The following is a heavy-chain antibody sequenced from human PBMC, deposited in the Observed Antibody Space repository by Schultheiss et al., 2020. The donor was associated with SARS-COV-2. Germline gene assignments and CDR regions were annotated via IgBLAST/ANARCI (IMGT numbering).Heavy chain of an antibody. Sequence: GESLKISCKASGYTFTSYGISWVRQAPGQGLEWMGWISAYNGNTNYAQKLQGRVTMTTDTSTSTAYMELRSLRSDDTAVYYCARDLRGYSSSWSEDGFDYWGQGTLVTVAS. D-gene: IGHD6-13*01. CDR3: ARDLRGYSSSWSEDGFDY. V-gene: IGHV1-18*01. J-gene: IGHJ4*02. CDR1: GYTFTSYG. CDR2: ISAYNGNT.